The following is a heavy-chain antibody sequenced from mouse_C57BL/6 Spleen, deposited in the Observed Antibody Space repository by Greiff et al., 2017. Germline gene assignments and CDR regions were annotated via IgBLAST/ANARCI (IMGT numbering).Heavy chain of an antibody. CDR2: ISSGSSTI. Sequence: EVKVVESGGGLVKPGGSLKLSCAASGFTFSDYGMHWVRQAPEKGLEWVAYISSGSSTIYYADTVKGRFTISRDNAKNTLFLQMTSLRSEDTAMYYCARSYYDYDAMDYWGQGTSVTVSS. CDR1: GFTFSDYG. D-gene: IGHD2-12*01. V-gene: IGHV5-17*01. CDR3: ARSYYDYDAMDY. J-gene: IGHJ4*01.